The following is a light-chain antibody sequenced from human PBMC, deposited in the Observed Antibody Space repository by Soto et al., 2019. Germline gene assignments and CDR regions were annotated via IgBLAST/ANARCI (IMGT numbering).Light chain of an antibody. J-gene: IGKJ3*01. CDR3: QQYGSSPPRFT. CDR1: QSVISNY. CDR2: GAS. Sequence: EIVLTQSPGTLSLSPGERATLSCRASQSVISNYSAWYQQKPGQAPRLLIYGASSRATGIPDRFSGSGSGTDFTLTISRLEPEDFAVYYCQQYGSSPPRFTFGPGTKVDIK. V-gene: IGKV3-20*01.